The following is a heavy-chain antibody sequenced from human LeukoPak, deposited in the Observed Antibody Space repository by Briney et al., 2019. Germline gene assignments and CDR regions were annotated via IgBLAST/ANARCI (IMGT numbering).Heavy chain of an antibody. CDR3: ARGLAAAGRGLDY. CDR1: GASTSSGLYY. J-gene: IGHJ4*02. CDR2: IYTSGST. Sequence: SETLSLTCTVSGASTSSGLYYWSWIRQPAGKGLEWIGRIYTSGSTNYNPSLKSRVTISVDTSKNQFSLKLSSVTAADTAVYYCARGLAAAGRGLDYWGQGTLVTVSS. D-gene: IGHD6-13*01. V-gene: IGHV4-61*02.